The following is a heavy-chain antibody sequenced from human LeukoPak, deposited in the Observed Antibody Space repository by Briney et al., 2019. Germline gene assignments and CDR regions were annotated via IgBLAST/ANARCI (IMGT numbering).Heavy chain of an antibody. Sequence: GGSLRLSCAASGFTFSSYAMNWVRQAPGKGLEWVSSISDSGDSTYYADSVKGRFTISRDTSQNTLYLQMNSLRAEDTAVYYCARFAVHSDYWGQGTLVTVSS. J-gene: IGHJ4*02. D-gene: IGHD2-21*01. CDR2: ISDSGDST. V-gene: IGHV3-23*01. CDR3: ARFAVHSDY. CDR1: GFTFSSYA.